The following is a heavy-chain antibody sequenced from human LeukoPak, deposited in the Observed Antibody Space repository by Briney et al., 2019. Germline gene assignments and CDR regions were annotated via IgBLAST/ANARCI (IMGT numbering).Heavy chain of an antibody. V-gene: IGHV1-69*05. J-gene: IGHJ3*02. CDR2: IIPIFGTA. CDR3: ARDFSYGDFDAFDI. Sequence: GASVKVSCKASGGTFSSYAISWVRQAPGQGLEWMGGIIPIFGTANYAQKFQGRVTITTDESTSTAYMELSSLRSEDTAVYYCARDFSYGDFDAFDIWGQGTMVTVSS. D-gene: IGHD4-17*01. CDR1: GGTFSSYA.